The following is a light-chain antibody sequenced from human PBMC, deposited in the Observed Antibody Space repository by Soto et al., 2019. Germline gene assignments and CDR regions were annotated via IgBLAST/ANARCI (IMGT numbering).Light chain of an antibody. CDR1: SSNIGSNY. J-gene: IGLJ3*02. V-gene: IGLV1-47*01. CDR3: AAWDDSLSGWV. Sequence: QSVLTQPPSASGTPGQRVTISCSGSSSNIGSNYVYWYQQLPGTAPTLLIYRNNQRPSGVPDRFSGSKSGTSASLAISGVRSEDEADYYCAAWDDSLSGWVFGGGTKLTVL. CDR2: RNN.